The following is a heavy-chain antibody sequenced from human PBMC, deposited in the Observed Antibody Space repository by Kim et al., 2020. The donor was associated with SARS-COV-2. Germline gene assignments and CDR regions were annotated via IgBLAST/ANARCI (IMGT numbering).Heavy chain of an antibody. CDR2: ISAYNGNT. CDR3: ARGVLLWFGELLPFDY. Sequence: ASVKVSCKASGYTFTSYGISWVRQAPGQGLEWMGWISAYNGNTNYAQKLQGRVTMTTDTSTSTAYMELRSLRSDDTAVYYCARGVLLWFGELLPFDYWGQGTLVTVSS. J-gene: IGHJ4*02. V-gene: IGHV1-18*01. D-gene: IGHD3-10*01. CDR1: GYTFTSYG.